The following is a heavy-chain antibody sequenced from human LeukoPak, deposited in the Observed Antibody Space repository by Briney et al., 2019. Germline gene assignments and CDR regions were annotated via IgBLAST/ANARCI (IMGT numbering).Heavy chain of an antibody. Sequence: GGSLRLSCAASGFTFSSYAMHWVRQAPGKGLEWVAVISYDGSNKYYADSVKGRFTISREKSKNTLYLQMNSLRAEDTAVYYCARDPDVWFGELFRPRPYGMDVWGQGTTVTVSS. J-gene: IGHJ6*02. V-gene: IGHV3-30-3*01. D-gene: IGHD3-10*01. CDR3: ARDPDVWFGELFRPRPYGMDV. CDR1: GFTFSSYA. CDR2: ISYDGSNK.